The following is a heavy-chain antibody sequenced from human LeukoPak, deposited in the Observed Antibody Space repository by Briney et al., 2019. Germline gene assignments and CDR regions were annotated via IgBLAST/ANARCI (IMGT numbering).Heavy chain of an antibody. D-gene: IGHD5-18*01. J-gene: IGHJ4*02. V-gene: IGHV7-4-1*02. Sequence: GASVKVSCKASGYTFASYAINWVRQAPGQGLEWMGWINTNTGNPTYAQGFTGRFVFSLDTSVSTANLQISSLKAEDTAVYYCAREAPLYNYGLRDFDFWGQGTLVTVSS. CDR1: GYTFASYA. CDR2: INTNTGNP. CDR3: AREAPLYNYGLRDFDF.